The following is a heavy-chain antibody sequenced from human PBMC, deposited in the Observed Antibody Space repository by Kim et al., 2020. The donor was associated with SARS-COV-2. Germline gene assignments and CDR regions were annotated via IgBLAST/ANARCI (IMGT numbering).Heavy chain of an antibody. Sequence: GGSLRLSCAASGFTFSSYGMHWVRQAPGKGLEWVAVIWYDGSNKYYADSVKGRFTISRDNSKNTLYLQMNSLRAEDTAVYYCAKDRRIPNGMDVWGQGTTVTVSS. CDR1: GFTFSSYG. CDR2: IWYDGSNK. CDR3: AKDRRIPNGMDV. J-gene: IGHJ6*02. V-gene: IGHV3-33*06.